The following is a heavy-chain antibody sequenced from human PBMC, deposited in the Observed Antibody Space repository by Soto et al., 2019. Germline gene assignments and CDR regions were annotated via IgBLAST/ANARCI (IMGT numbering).Heavy chain of an antibody. CDR2: IYYSGST. V-gene: IGHV4-39*01. Sequence: SATLFPTCTLFGGSIRSSRYYWDWMRQPPGKGLEWIGSIYYSGSTYYNPSLKSRVTISVDTSKNQFSLKLSSVTAADTAVYYCARLAEDIVVVVAANDAFDIWGQGTMVT. CDR1: GGSIRSSRYY. J-gene: IGHJ3*02. D-gene: IGHD2-15*01. CDR3: ARLAEDIVVVVAANDAFDI.